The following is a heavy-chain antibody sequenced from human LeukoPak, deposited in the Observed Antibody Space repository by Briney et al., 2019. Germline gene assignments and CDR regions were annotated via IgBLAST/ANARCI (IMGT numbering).Heavy chain of an antibody. CDR3: AQQDGLWVGALGGWFDF. Sequence: SETLSLTCTVSGTSISRHYWSWRRQSAGLGLEWLGYVSTTGSATYNPSLAGRVAMSEDTSQNQLSLTLTSATPADTALYFCAQQDGLWVGALGGWFDFWGQGIQDTVSS. CDR2: VSTTGSA. D-gene: IGHD3-10*01. V-gene: IGHV4-4*09. CDR1: GTSISRHY. J-gene: IGHJ5*01.